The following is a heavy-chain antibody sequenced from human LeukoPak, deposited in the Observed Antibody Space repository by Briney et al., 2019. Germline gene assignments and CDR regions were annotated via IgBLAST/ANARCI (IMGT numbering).Heavy chain of an antibody. J-gene: IGHJ6*02. V-gene: IGHV3-9*01. CDR2: ISWNSVSI. CDR3: AKDYYGSQSHFTPYGTDV. CDR1: GFNFNDYA. D-gene: IGHD3-10*01. Sequence: GGSLRLSCAASGFNFNDYAMQWVRQVPGKGLEWVSGISWNSVSIGYADSVKGRFTISRDNAKNSLYLQMNSLRAEYTALYHCAKDYYGSQSHFTPYGTDVWGQGTTVTVSS.